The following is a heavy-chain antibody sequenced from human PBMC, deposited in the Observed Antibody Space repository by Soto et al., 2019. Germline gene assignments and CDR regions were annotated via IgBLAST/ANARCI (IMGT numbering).Heavy chain of an antibody. CDR2: ISGSGGST. D-gene: IGHD4-4*01. J-gene: IGHJ6*02. Sequence: GGSLRLSCAASGFTFSSYAMSWVRQAPGKGLEWVSAISGSGGSTYYADSVKGRFTISRDNSKNTLYLQMNSLRAEDTAVYYCAKEKGDYSNRLRYYYYGMDVWGQGTTVTVSS. V-gene: IGHV3-23*01. CDR1: GFTFSSYA. CDR3: AKEKGDYSNRLRYYYYGMDV.